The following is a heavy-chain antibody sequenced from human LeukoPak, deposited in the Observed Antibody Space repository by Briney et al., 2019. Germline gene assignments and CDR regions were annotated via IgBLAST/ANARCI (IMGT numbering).Heavy chain of an antibody. CDR1: GFAFSKLA. CDR2: IKRDGFEL. V-gene: IGHV3-7*01. CDR3: ARERYASGGIDY. J-gene: IGHJ4*02. Sequence: SGGSLRLSCAASGFAFSKLAMGWVRQASGKGLEWVANIKRDGFELFYVDSVKGRFAISRDNVKNSLFLQMNSLRDEDTAVYYCARERYASGGIDYWGQGTLVTVSS. D-gene: IGHD3-16*01.